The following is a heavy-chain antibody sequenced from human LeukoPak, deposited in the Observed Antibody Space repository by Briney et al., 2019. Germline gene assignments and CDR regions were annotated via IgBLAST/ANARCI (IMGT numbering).Heavy chain of an antibody. CDR3: ARDSCSSGSCPFGY. D-gene: IGHD2-15*01. V-gene: IGHV3-11*01. CDR2: ISSSGSNI. CDR1: GFTFSDYY. Sequence: GGSLRLSCAASGFTFSDYYMSWIRQAPGRGLEWVSYISSSGSNIYYGDSVKGRFTISRDNAKNSLYLQMNSLRAEDTAVYYCARDSCSSGSCPFGYWGQGTLVTVSS. J-gene: IGHJ4*02.